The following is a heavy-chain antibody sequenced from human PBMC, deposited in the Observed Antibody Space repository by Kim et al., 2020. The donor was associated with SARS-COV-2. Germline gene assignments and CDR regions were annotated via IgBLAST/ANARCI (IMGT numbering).Heavy chain of an antibody. CDR1: GGSFSGYY. CDR2: INHSGST. D-gene: IGHD5-18*01. CDR3: ARGIQLWLISYYYYYGMDV. V-gene: IGHV4-34*01. Sequence: SETLSLTCAVYGGSFSGYYWSWIRQPPGKGLEWIGEINHSGSTNYNPSLKSRVTISVDTSKNQFSLKLSPVTAADTAVYYCARGIQLWLISYYYYYGMDVWGQGTTVTVSS. J-gene: IGHJ6*02.